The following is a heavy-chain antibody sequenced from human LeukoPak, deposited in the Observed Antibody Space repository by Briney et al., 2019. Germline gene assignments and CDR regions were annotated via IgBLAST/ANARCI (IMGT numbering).Heavy chain of an antibody. Sequence: GGSLRLSRAASGFTVSSKYMSWVRQAPGKGLEWVSVIYRGGNTYYADSVKGRFTISRDNSKNTVYLQMNSLRAEDTAVYYCARGDDYGGNWYYFDYWGQGTLVTVSS. V-gene: IGHV3-53*01. CDR2: IYRGGNT. CDR1: GFTVSSKY. CDR3: ARGDDYGGNWYYFDY. J-gene: IGHJ4*02. D-gene: IGHD4-23*01.